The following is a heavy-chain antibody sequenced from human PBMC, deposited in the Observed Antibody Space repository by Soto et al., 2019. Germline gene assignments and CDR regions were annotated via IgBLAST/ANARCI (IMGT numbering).Heavy chain of an antibody. J-gene: IGHJ4*02. Sequence: QVQLVQSGAEVKKPGSSVKVSCKASGGTFSSYAISWVRQAPGQGLEWMGGIIPIFGTANYAQKFQGRVTSTADEATSTAYRELSSLRSEDTAVYYWAREARYCSGGSCYFLPGIDYWGQGTLVTVSS. CDR3: AREARYCSGGSCYFLPGIDY. CDR2: IIPIFGTA. D-gene: IGHD2-15*01. V-gene: IGHV1-69*12. CDR1: GGTFSSYA.